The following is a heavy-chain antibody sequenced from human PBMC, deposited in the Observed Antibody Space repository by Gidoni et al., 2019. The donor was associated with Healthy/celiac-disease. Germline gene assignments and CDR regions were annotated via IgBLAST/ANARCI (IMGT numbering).Heavy chain of an antibody. CDR3: ARTDYGGNSGVDY. V-gene: IGHV4-59*01. D-gene: IGHD4-17*01. Sequence: QVQLQASGPGLVKPSETLSLTCTVSGGSISSYNWSWIWQPPGKGLEWIGYIYYSGSTNYNPALKSRVTISVDTSKNQFALKLSSVTAADTAVYYCARTDYGGNSGVDYWGQGTLVTVSS. CDR2: IYYSGST. J-gene: IGHJ4*02. CDR1: GGSISSYN.